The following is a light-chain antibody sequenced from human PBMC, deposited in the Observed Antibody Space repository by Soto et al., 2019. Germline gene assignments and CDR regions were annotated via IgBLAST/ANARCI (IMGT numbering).Light chain of an antibody. V-gene: IGKV1-5*03. CDR1: QSISSW. Sequence: DIQMTQSPSTLSASVGDRVTITCRASQSISSWLAWYQQKPGKAPKLLIYKASSLESGVPSRFSSSGSWTEFTLTISSLQPDDFATYYCQQYNSYSGTFGQGTKVEIK. J-gene: IGKJ1*01. CDR3: QQYNSYSGT. CDR2: KAS.